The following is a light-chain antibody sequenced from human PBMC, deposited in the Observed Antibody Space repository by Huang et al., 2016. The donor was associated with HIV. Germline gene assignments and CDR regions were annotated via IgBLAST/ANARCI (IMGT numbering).Light chain of an antibody. CDR2: YAS. V-gene: IGKV3-11*01. J-gene: IGKJ5*01. CDR1: QSVSSY. Sequence: EIVLTQFPATLSLSPGETATLTGWASQSVSSYLAWYHQKPGQAPRLLIYYASNRATGTPARCSGSGSGTDFTLTISSLEPEDVGVYYCQQRSIWAFGQGTRLEIK. CDR3: QQRSIWA.